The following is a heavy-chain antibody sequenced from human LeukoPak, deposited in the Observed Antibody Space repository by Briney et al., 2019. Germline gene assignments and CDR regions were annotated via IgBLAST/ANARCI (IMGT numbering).Heavy chain of an antibody. J-gene: IGHJ4*02. CDR1: GGSFSGYY. V-gene: IGHV4-34*01. D-gene: IGHD3-10*01. CDR3: ARRRGYYYGSGSYPIDY. CDR2: INHSGST. Sequence: SETLSLTCAVYGGSFSGYYWSWIRQPPGKGLEWIGEINHSGSTNYNPSLKSRVTISVDTSKNQFSLKLSSVTAADTAVCYCARRRGYYYGSGSYPIDYWGQGTLVTVSS.